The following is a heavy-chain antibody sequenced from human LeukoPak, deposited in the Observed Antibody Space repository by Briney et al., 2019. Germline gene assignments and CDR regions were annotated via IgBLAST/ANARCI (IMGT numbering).Heavy chain of an antibody. CDR2: INHSGST. V-gene: IGHV4-34*01. CDR1: GGSFSGYY. D-gene: IGHD3-22*01. J-gene: IGHJ6*03. Sequence: SQTLSLTCAVYGGSFSGYYWGWIRQPPGKGLEWIGEINHSGSTNYNPSLKSRVTISVDTSKNQFSLKLISVTAADTAVYYCARGVVVIGYYYYYYMDVWGKGTTVTISS. CDR3: ARGVVVIGYYYYYYMDV.